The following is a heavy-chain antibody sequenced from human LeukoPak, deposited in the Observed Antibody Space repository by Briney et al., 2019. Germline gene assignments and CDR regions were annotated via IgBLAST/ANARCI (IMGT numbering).Heavy chain of an antibody. CDR3: ATQANFYDSSGYFHH. Sequence: SETLSLTCTVSGGSISGYYWSWIRQHPGKGLEWIGYIYYSGSTYYSPSLRSRVSLSLDTSKNQVSLKLSSVTAADTAVYYCATQANFYDSSGYFHHWGQGTLVTVSS. D-gene: IGHD3-22*01. J-gene: IGHJ1*01. CDR2: IYYSGST. CDR1: GGSISGYY. V-gene: IGHV4-59*06.